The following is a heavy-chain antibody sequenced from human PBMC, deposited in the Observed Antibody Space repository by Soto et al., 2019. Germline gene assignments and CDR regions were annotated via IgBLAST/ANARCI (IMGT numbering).Heavy chain of an antibody. CDR3: ARDFPSSSVGYYYYYGMDV. CDR2: ISAYNGNT. D-gene: IGHD6-13*01. CDR1: GYTFTSYG. J-gene: IGHJ6*02. V-gene: IGHV1-18*01. Sequence: GASVKVSCKASGYTFTSYGISGVRQAPGQGLEWMGWISAYNGNTNYAQKLQGRVTMTTDTSTSTAYMELRSLRSDDTAVYYCARDFPSSSVGYYYYYGMDVWGQGTMVTVSS.